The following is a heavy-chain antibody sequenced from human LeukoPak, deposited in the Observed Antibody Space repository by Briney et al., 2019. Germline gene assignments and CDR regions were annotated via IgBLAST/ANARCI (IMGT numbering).Heavy chain of an antibody. CDR3: ARVGLVVVPAAPYYYYYYYMDV. D-gene: IGHD2-2*01. CDR2: IKQDGSEK. Sequence: GGSLRLSCAASGFTFSSYWMSWVRQAPGKGLEWVANIKQDGSEKYYVDSVKGRFTISRDNAKNPLYLQMNSLIAEDTAVYYRARVGLVVVPAAPYYYYYYYMDVWGKGTTVTVSS. CDR1: GFTFSSYW. J-gene: IGHJ6*03. V-gene: IGHV3-7*01.